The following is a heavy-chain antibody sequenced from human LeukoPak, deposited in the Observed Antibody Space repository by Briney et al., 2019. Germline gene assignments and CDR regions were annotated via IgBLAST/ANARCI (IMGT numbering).Heavy chain of an antibody. V-gene: IGHV1-8*01. D-gene: IGHD3-9*01. Sequence: ASVKVSCKASGDTFSRDDINWVRQATGQGLEWMGWMKPHSGNTGSAQKFQDRVTMSMDTSTNTAYMELSSLTSEDTAVYYCARGKYYDILTGYSIWEDYYHYAMDVWGQGTTVAVSS. CDR3: ARGKYYDILTGYSIWEDYYHYAMDV. J-gene: IGHJ6*02. CDR2: MKPHSGNT. CDR1: GDTFSRDD.